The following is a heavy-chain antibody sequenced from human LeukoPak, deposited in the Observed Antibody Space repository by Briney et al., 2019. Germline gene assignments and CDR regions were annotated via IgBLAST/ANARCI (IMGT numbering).Heavy chain of an antibody. CDR3: ARGSRLIDY. J-gene: IGHJ4*02. V-gene: IGHV3-30*03. CDR2: ISYDGSNK. Sequence: GRSLRLSCAASGFTFSSYGMHWVRQAPGKGLEWVAVISYDGSNKYYADSVKGRFTISRDNSKNTLYLQMNSLRAEDTAVYYCARGSRLIDYWGQGTLVTVSS. CDR1: GFTFSSYG. D-gene: IGHD2-2*01.